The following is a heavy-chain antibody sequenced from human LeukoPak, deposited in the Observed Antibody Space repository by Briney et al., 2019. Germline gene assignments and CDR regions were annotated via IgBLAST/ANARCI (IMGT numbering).Heavy chain of an antibody. J-gene: IGHJ5*02. CDR2: ISTYNGKT. CDR3: ARDFSNFSYGTWFDP. Sequence: ASVKVSCKASGGTFSSYAISWVRQAPGQGLEWMGGISTYNGKTNYAQKVQDRVTMTTDTSTSTVYMELRSLRSDDTALYFCARDFSNFSYGTWFDPWGQGTLVTVSS. CDR1: GGTFSSYA. D-gene: IGHD1-1*01. V-gene: IGHV1-18*01.